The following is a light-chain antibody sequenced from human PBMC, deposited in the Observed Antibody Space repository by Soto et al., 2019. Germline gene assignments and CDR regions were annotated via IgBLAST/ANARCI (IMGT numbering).Light chain of an antibody. Sequence: DVQMTQSPSSLSASIGDRVTITCRTSQYINTNLTWFKQKPGKAPKCQINATSTLQSGVSSRFSGSGSRTDFTLTISRLQPEDLATYFCQQYVVFPFTVGPCTNVALK. V-gene: IGKV1-16*01. CDR1: QYINTN. J-gene: IGKJ3*01. CDR2: ATS. CDR3: QQYVVFPFT.